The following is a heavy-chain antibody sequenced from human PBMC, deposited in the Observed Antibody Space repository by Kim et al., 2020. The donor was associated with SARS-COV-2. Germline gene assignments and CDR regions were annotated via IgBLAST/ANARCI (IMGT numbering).Heavy chain of an antibody. V-gene: IGHV4-39*01. D-gene: IGHD5-12*01. Sequence: TPSLKSRVTISVDTSKNQFSLKLSSVTAADTAVYYCASYSGYDLLSWFDPWGQGTLVTVSS. CDR3: ASYSGYDLLSWFDP. J-gene: IGHJ5*02.